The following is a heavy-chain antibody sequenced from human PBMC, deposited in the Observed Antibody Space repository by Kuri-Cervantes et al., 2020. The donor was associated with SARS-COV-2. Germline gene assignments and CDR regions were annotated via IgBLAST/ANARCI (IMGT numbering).Heavy chain of an antibody. CDR3: AKVQQLGSGWYWFDP. D-gene: IGHD6-13*01. CDR2: ISGSGGST. Sequence: GGSLRLSCAASGFTFSSYAMSWVRQAPGKGLEWVSAISGSGGSTYYADSVKGRFTISRDNSKNTLYLQMNSLRAEDTAVYYCAKVQQLGSGWYWFDPWGQGTLVTVSS. J-gene: IGHJ5*02. V-gene: IGHV3-23*01. CDR1: GFTFSSYA.